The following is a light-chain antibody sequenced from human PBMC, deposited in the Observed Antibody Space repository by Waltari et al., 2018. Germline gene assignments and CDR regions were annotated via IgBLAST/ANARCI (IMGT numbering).Light chain of an antibody. CDR3: NSRDMTGQHWV. V-gene: IGLV3-19*01. CDR2: GVG. CDR1: SLRQNF. Sequence: SSDLTQDPAVSVALGQTVRITCQGDSLRQNFASWYQQKPGQAPVLVIFGVGNRPSGIPDRFSGSNAGQTSLLTITGAQAADEADYYCNSRDMTGQHWVFGGGTRLTVL. J-gene: IGLJ3*02.